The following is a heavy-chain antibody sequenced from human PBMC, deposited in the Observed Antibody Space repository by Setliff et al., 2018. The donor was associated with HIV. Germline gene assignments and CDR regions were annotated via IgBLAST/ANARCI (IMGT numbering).Heavy chain of an antibody. Sequence: SETLSLTCTVSGGSISSHYWSWIRQPPGKGLEWIGYIYYSGSTNYNPSLKSRVTISADTSKNQFSLQLSSVTAADTALYYCARARYRSSWYPLGYWGQGTLVTVSS. V-gene: IGHV4-59*11. CDR1: GGSISSHY. CDR2: IYYSGST. J-gene: IGHJ4*02. D-gene: IGHD6-13*01. CDR3: ARARYRSSWYPLGY.